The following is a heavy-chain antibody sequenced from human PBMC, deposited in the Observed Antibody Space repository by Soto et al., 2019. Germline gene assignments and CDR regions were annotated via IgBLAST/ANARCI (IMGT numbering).Heavy chain of an antibody. CDR2: IYYSGST. Sequence: SETLSLTCTVSGGSISSSSYYWGWIRQPPGKGLEWIGSIYYSGSTYYNPSLKSRVTISVDTSKNQFSLKLSSVTAADTAVYYCARHVRGSGIQRWFDPWGQGTLVTVSS. V-gene: IGHV4-39*01. J-gene: IGHJ5*02. D-gene: IGHD3-10*01. CDR3: ARHVRGSGIQRWFDP. CDR1: GGSISSSSYY.